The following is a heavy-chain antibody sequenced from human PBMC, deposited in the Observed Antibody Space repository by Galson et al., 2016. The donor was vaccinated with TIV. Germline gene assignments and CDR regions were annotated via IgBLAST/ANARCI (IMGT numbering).Heavy chain of an antibody. CDR2: IGGSGGSS. CDR1: GFTFSSYA. J-gene: IGHJ4*02. Sequence: SLRLSCAASGFTFSSYAMNWVRQAPGKGLEWVSSIGGSGGSSYYADSVKGRFTISRDSFKNTVYLQMNSLRAEDTAIYYCVKDRQWMPSSLHYWGQGTLVTVSS. CDR3: VKDRQWMPSSLHY. V-gene: IGHV3-23*01. D-gene: IGHD5-12*01.